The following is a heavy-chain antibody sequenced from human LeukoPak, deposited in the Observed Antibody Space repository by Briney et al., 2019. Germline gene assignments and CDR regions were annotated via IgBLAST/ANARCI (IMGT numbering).Heavy chain of an antibody. J-gene: IGHJ6*02. CDR3: ARDREVRGANNYYYYYGMDV. V-gene: IGHV4-39*07. CDR2: IYHSGNT. Sequence: SETLSLTCTVSGGSISSSSYYWGWVRQPPGRGLEWIGNIYHSGNTYYNPSLKSRVTISVDTSKNQFSLKLSSVTAADTAVYYCARDREVRGANNYYYYYGMDVWGQGTTVTVSS. CDR1: GGSISSSSYY. D-gene: IGHD3-10*01.